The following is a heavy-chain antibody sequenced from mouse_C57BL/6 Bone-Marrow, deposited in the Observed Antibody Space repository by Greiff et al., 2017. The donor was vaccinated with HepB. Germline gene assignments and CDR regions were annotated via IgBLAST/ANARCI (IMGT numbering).Heavy chain of an antibody. V-gene: IGHV1-78*01. CDR2: IYPRDGST. D-gene: IGHD1-1*01. CDR3: GYYYGSSYAWFAY. J-gene: IGHJ3*01. CDR1: GYTFTDHT. Sequence: LVESDAELVKPGASVKISCKVSGYTFTDHTIHWMKQRPEQGLEWIGYIYPRDGSTKYNEKFKGKATLTADKSSSTAYMQLNSLTSEDSAVYFCGYYYGSSYAWFAYWGQGTLVTVSA.